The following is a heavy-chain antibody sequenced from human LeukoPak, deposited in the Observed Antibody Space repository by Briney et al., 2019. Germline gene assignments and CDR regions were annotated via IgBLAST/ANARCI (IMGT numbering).Heavy chain of an antibody. D-gene: IGHD6-19*01. J-gene: IGHJ5*02. CDR2: TYYRSKWYN. Sequence: SQTLSLTCAISGDSVSSNSAAWNWIRQSPSRGLEWPGTTYYRSKWYNDYAVSVKSRITINPETSKNQFSLQLNSVTPEDTAVYYCARDPSSGTNWFDPWGQGTLVTVSS. CDR3: ARDPSSGTNWFDP. V-gene: IGHV6-1*01. CDR1: GDSVSSNSAA.